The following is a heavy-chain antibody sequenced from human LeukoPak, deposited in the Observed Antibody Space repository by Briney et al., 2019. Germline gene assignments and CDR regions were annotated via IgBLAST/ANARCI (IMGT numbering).Heavy chain of an antibody. CDR2: ISSSSSFI. Sequence: GGSLRLSCAASGFTFSSYCMNSVRQAPGKGLGWVSSISSSSSFIYYADSVKGRFTISRDNAKNSLYLQMNSPRAEDTAVYYCARVYLPNYYYYYMDVWGKGTTVTVSS. CDR1: GFTFSSYC. V-gene: IGHV3-21*01. D-gene: IGHD2-2*01. J-gene: IGHJ6*03. CDR3: ARVYLPNYYYYYMDV.